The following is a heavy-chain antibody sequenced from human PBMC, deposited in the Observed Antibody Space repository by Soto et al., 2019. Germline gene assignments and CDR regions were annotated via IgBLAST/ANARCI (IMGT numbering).Heavy chain of an antibody. D-gene: IGHD1-26*01. CDR1: GYSFTSYW. CDR3: ARHEVGATTSGLNWFDP. Sequence: GGSLRLSCKGSGYSFTSYWIGWVRQMPGKGLEWMGIIYPGDSDTRYSPSFQGQVTISADKSISTAYLQWSSLKASDTAMYYCARHEVGATTSGLNWFDPWGQGTLVTVSS. V-gene: IGHV5-51*01. CDR2: IYPGDSDT. J-gene: IGHJ5*02.